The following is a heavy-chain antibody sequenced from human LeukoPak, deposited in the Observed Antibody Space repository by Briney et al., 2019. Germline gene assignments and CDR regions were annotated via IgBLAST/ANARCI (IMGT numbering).Heavy chain of an antibody. Sequence: GESLKISCKGSGYSFTSYWIGWVRQMPGKGLEWMGIIYPGDSDTRYSPSFQGQVTISADKSISTAYLQWSTLKASDTAMYYCARPSPHSFGSRFYWGQGTLVTVSS. CDR3: ARPSPHSFGSRFY. J-gene: IGHJ4*02. V-gene: IGHV5-51*01. CDR2: IYPGDSDT. CDR1: GYSFTSYW. D-gene: IGHD3-10*01.